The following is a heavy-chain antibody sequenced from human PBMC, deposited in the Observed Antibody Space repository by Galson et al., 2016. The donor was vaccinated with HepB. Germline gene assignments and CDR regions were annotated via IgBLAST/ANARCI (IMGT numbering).Heavy chain of an antibody. V-gene: IGHV3-48*02. D-gene: IGHD2-15*01. J-gene: IGHJ1*01. Sequence: SLRLSCATSVFTFSTYNMNWVRQAPGKGLEWLSYINSDGDSIYYADSVRGRFTVSRDNAKNSLYLQLNGLRDEDTAVYYCARDGGFCSDATCYYRKRWGQGTRVAVSS. CDR1: VFTFSTYN. CDR3: ARDGGFCSDATCYYRKR. CDR2: INSDGDSI.